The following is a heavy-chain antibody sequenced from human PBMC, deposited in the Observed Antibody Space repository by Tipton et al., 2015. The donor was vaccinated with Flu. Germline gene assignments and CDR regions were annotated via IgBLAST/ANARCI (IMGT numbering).Heavy chain of an antibody. CDR1: GGSINSGSYY. CDR3: ARGYHGSGNYSPGGIYS. D-gene: IGHD3-10*01. J-gene: IGHJ4*02. CDR2: IYYSGNT. V-gene: IGHV4-39*07. Sequence: TLSLTCTVSGGSINSGSYYWAWIRQPPGKGLEWIGSIYYSGNTYYNPSLKSRVSISIDTSRKQFSLKLSSVTAADTAVYYCARGYHGSGNYSPGGIYSWGQGTLVTVSS.